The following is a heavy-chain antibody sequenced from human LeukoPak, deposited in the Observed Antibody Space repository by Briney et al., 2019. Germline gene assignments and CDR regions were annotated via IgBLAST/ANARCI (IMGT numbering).Heavy chain of an antibody. V-gene: IGHV3-30-3*01. CDR1: GFTFSSYA. CDR2: ISYDGSNK. Sequence: GGSLRLSCAASGFTFSSYAMHWVRLAPGKGLEWVAVISYDGSNKYYADSVKGRFTISRDNSKNTLYLQMNSLRAEDTAVYYCARDYRGIAAAGTPLDWGQGTLVTVSS. CDR3: ARDYRGIAAAGTPLD. D-gene: IGHD6-13*01. J-gene: IGHJ4*02.